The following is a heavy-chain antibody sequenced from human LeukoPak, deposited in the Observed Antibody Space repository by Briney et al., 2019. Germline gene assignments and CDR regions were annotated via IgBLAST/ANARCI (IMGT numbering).Heavy chain of an antibody. CDR3: ARDKSTSCYYFDD. CDR1: GVTFSSHG. Sequence: GGSLRLSCEPSGVTFSSHGMHCVPQAPGKGLEWVAVIWYDGSYKYYADSVKGRFTISRDNSNSTLYLQMNSLRAEDTAVYFCARDKSTSCYYFDDWGQGTLVTVSS. J-gene: IGHJ4*02. V-gene: IGHV3-33*08. CDR2: IWYDGSYK. D-gene: IGHD2-2*01.